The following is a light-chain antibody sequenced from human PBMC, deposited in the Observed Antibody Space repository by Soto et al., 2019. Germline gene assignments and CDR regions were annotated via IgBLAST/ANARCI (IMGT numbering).Light chain of an antibody. CDR1: QSVSSKY. J-gene: IGKJ3*01. CDR3: QQYGSSLFT. Sequence: DIVLTQSPGTLSLSPGERATLSCRASQSVSSKYLAWYQQKPGQAPRVLIYGTSIRASGVPERFSCGGSGTDFTLTITRLEPEDFAVYYCQQYGSSLFTFGPGTKVDFK. V-gene: IGKV3-20*01. CDR2: GTS.